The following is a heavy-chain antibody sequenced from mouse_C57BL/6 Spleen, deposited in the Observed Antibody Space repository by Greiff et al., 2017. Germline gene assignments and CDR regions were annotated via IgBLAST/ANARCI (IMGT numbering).Heavy chain of an antibody. D-gene: IGHD2-12*01. CDR3: ARYIVTTGNWDFDV. V-gene: IGHV1-82*01. CDR2: IYPGDGDT. CDR1: GYAFSSSW. J-gene: IGHJ1*03. Sequence: QVQLQQSGPELVKPGASVKISCKASGYAFSSSWMNWVKQRPGKGLEWIGRIYPGDGDTNYNGKFKGKATLTADKSSGTAYMQLSSLTSEDSAVYCDARYIVTTGNWDFDVWGTGTTVTVSS.